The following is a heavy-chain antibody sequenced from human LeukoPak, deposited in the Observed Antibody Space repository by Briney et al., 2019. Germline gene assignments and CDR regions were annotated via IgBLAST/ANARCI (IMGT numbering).Heavy chain of an antibody. CDR3: AKDRIPAAIQLYYYYGMDV. CDR2: ISGSGGSA. D-gene: IGHD2-2*02. CDR1: GFTFSSHA. J-gene: IGHJ6*02. Sequence: PGGSLRLSCAASGFTFSSHAMSWVRQAPGKGLEWVSAISGSGGSAYYADSVKGRFTISRDNSKNTLYLQMNSLRAEDTAVYHCAKDRIPAAIQLYYYYGMDVWGLGTTDTVSS. V-gene: IGHV3-23*01.